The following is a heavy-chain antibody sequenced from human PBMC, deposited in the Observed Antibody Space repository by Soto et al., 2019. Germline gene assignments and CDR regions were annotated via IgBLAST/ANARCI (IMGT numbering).Heavy chain of an antibody. CDR2: TYYRSKWYN. V-gene: IGHV6-1*01. Sequence: SQTLSLTCVISGDSVSSNSAAWNWIRQSPSRGLEWLGRTYYRSKWYNDYAVSVKSRITINPDTSKNQFSLQLNSVTPEDTAVYYCARGPEGVFGVVVSFDYWGQGTLVTVSS. J-gene: IGHJ4*02. CDR3: ARGPEGVFGVVVSFDY. CDR1: GDSVSSNSAA. D-gene: IGHD3-3*01.